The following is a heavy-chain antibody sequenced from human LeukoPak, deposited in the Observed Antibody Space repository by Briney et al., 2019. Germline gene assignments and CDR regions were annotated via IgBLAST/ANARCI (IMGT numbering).Heavy chain of an antibody. D-gene: IGHD5-18*01. V-gene: IGHV3-23*01. Sequence: GGSLRLSCVASGFIFNKHAMSWVRQAPGKGLEWVSGLSGSGSSTDYADSVKGRFTVSRDNSKNTLYLQMNSLRAEDTALYYCARGLAYSFGYGIDYWGQGTLVTVSS. CDR1: GFIFNKHA. CDR3: ARGLAYSFGYGIDY. CDR2: LSGSGSST. J-gene: IGHJ4*02.